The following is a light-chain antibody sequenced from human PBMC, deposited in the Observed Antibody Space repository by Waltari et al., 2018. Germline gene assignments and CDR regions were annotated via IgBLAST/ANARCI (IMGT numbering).Light chain of an antibody. CDR3: QQYDGSAVT. J-gene: IGKJ4*01. CDR1: QTVTSIS. Sequence: IVLTQAPDTLSLSPRDTATLPCRPSQTVTSISLAWYQQKPGHAPRHLIYGTSSRATGLPDRFSGSGSGTDFTLTISRLEPEDFGVYHCQQYDGSAVTFGGGTKVEIK. CDR2: GTS. V-gene: IGKV3-20*01.